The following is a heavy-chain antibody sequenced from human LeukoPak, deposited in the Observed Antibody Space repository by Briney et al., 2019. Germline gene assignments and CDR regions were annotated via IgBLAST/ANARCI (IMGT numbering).Heavy chain of an antibody. V-gene: IGHV4-34*01. CDR2: INHSGST. CDR3: AGAYSSSWYRPRNAFDY. CDR1: GGSFSGYY. J-gene: IGHJ4*02. Sequence: SSETLSLTCAVYGGSFSGYYWSWIRQPPGKGLEWIGEINHSGSTNYNPSLKSRVTISVDTSKNQFSLKLSSVTAADTAVYYCAGAYSSSWYRPRNAFDYWGQGTLVTVSS. D-gene: IGHD6-13*01.